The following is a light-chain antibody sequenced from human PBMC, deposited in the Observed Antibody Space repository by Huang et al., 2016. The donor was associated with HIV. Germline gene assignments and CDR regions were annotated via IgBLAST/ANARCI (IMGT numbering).Light chain of an antibody. CDR1: RKLSST. CDR2: GTT. V-gene: IGKV3-15*01. Sequence: EVVMTQSPVTLSVLPGERVTRSCRASRKLSSTLAWYQQNLGQAPRLLIYGTTNRATGIPARFSGAGSGTEFTLTISSLQSEDCAVYYCQQYNNWPPAVGQGTKVEIK. J-gene: IGKJ1*01. CDR3: QQYNNWPPA.